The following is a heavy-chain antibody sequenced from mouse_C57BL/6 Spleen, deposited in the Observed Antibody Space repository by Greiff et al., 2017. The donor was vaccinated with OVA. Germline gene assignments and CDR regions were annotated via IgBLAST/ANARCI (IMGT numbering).Heavy chain of an antibody. V-gene: IGHV2-2*01. CDR2: IWSGGST. CDR1: GFSLTSYG. CDR3: ARRGGSSFPGFAY. D-gene: IGHD1-1*01. Sequence: VQLQQSGPGLVQPSQSLSITCTVSGFSLTSYGVHWVRQSPGKGLEWLGVIWSGGSTDYNAAFISRLSISKDNSKSQVFFKMNSLQADDTAIYYCARRGGSSFPGFAYWGQGTLVTVSA. J-gene: IGHJ3*01.